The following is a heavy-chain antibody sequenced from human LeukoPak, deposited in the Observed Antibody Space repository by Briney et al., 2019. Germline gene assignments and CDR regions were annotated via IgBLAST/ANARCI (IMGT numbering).Heavy chain of an antibody. Sequence: SETLSLTCTVSGGSISSYYWSWIRQPPGKGLEWIGYIYYSGSTNYSPSLKSRVTISVDTSKNQFSLKLSSVTAADTAVYYCATRGDYGDYLADYWGQGTLVTVSS. CDR3: ATRGDYGDYLADY. CDR1: GGSISSYY. V-gene: IGHV4-59*01. D-gene: IGHD4-17*01. CDR2: IYYSGST. J-gene: IGHJ4*02.